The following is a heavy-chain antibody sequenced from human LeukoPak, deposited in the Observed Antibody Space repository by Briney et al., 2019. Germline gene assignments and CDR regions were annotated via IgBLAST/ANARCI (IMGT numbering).Heavy chain of an antibody. CDR2: ISGSGGST. CDR3: AKRSPRDIVVVPAALGYGMDV. J-gene: IGHJ6*02. D-gene: IGHD2-2*01. V-gene: IGHV3-23*01. CDR1: GFTFSSYA. Sequence: GGSLRLSCAASGFTFSSYAMSWVRQPPGKGLEWVSAISGSGGSTYYADSVKGRFTISRDNSKNTLYLQMNSLRAEDTAVYYCAKRSPRDIVVVPAALGYGMDVWGQGTTVTVSS.